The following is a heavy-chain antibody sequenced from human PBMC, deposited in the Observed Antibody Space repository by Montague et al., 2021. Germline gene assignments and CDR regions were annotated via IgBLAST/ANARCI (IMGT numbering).Heavy chain of an antibody. Sequence: CAISGDSVSINDATWNWIRQSPSRGLEWLGRTYYSSKWYNEYAISVKSRITVNTDTSKNQFPLLLNSVTPDYTAVYYCARGWQKRFDPWGQGTLVTVSS. CDR2: TYYSSKWYN. CDR1: GDSVSINDAT. CDR3: ARGWQKRFDP. V-gene: IGHV6-1*01. J-gene: IGHJ5*02. D-gene: IGHD5-24*01.